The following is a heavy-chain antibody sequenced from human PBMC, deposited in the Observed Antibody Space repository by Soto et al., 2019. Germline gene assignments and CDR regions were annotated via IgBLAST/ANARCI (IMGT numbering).Heavy chain of an antibody. Sequence: EVQLLESGGGLVQPGGSLRLSCAASGFTFSSYAMSWVRQAPGKGLEWVSAISGSGGTTYYADSVKGRFTFSRDNSKKQLYLQMTSLRAEDTAVYYCAKTANGWFSAFDVWGQGTMVTVSS. J-gene: IGHJ3*01. V-gene: IGHV3-23*01. D-gene: IGHD6-19*01. CDR1: GFTFSSYA. CDR2: ISGSGGTT. CDR3: AKTANGWFSAFDV.